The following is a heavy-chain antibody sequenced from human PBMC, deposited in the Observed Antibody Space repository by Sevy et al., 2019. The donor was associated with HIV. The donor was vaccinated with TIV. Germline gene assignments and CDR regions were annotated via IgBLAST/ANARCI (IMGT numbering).Heavy chain of an antibody. CDR1: GFTFSSYW. CDR2: INQGGSEK. V-gene: IGHV3-7*03. CDR3: AREYLWGTYRYWYFDL. D-gene: IGHD3-16*02. J-gene: IGHJ2*01. Sequence: GGSLRLSCAASGFTFSSYWISWVRQAPGKGLEWVANINQGGSEKYYVDSVKGRFTISRDNAKNSLYLQMNSLRAEDTAVYYCAREYLWGTYRYWYFDLWGRGTLVTVSS.